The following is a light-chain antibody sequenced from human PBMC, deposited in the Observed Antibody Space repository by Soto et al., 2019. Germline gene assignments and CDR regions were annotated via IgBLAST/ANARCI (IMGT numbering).Light chain of an antibody. CDR2: EVT. CDR3: CSYAGTTTV. Sequence: QSALTQPASVSGSPGQSITISCTGTSSDVGNYNLLSWYQQHPGKVPKLMIYEVTKRPSGVSNRFSGSKSGSTASLTISGLQAEDEADYYCCSYAGTTTVFGGGTQLTVL. J-gene: IGLJ7*01. CDR1: SSDVGNYNL. V-gene: IGLV2-23*02.